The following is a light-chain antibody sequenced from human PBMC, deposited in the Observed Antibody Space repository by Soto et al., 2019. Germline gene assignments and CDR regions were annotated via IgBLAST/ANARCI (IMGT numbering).Light chain of an antibody. CDR3: SSYTSSSTYV. CDR1: SSDVGGYNS. Sequence: QSVLTQPASVSGSPGQSITFSCTGSSSDVGGYNSVSWYQQHPGKAPKLMIYDVSNRPSGVSNRFSGSKSGNTASLTISGLQAEDEADYYCSSYTSSSTYVFGTGTKVTVL. V-gene: IGLV2-14*01. J-gene: IGLJ1*01. CDR2: DVS.